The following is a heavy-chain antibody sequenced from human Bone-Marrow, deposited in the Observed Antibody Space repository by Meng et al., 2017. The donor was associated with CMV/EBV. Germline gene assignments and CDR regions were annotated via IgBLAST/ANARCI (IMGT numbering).Heavy chain of an antibody. J-gene: IGHJ4*02. D-gene: IGHD6-25*01. CDR1: VFAVSSNY. Sequence: LSCAASVFAVSSNYVSWVRQAPGKGLEWVSVIYSGGNTYYADSMKGRFTISRDNSKNTLYLQMNSLRAEDTAVYYCARSLFSGGLDYWGQGTLVTVSS. CDR3: ARSLFSGGLDY. CDR2: IYSGGNT. V-gene: IGHV3-53*01.